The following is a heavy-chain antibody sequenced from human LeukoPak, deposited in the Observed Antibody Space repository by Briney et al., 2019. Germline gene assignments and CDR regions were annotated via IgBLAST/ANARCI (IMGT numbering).Heavy chain of an antibody. D-gene: IGHD3-22*01. CDR1: GGSISSYY. V-gene: IGHV4-59*01. CDR2: IYYSGST. Sequence: PSETLSLTCTVSGGSISSYYWSWIRQPPGKGLEWVWYIYYSGSTNYYPSLKSRVTISVDTSKNQFSLKLSSVTAADTAVYYCARDKGNDYYDSSGYYFPWHYYGMDVWGQGTTVTVSS. J-gene: IGHJ6*02. CDR3: ARDKGNDYYDSSGYYFPWHYYGMDV.